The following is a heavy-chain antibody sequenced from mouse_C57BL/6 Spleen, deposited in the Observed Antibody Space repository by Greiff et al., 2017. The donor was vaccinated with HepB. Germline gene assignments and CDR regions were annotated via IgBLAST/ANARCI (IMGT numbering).Heavy chain of an antibody. V-gene: IGHV1-59*01. Sequence: QVQLQQPGAELVRPGPSVKLSCKASGYTFTSYWMHWVKQRPGQGLEWIGVIDPSDSYTNYNQKFKGKATLTVDTSSSTAYMQLSSLTSEDSAVYYCARGEDYYGSSYCFDYWGQGTTLTVSS. J-gene: IGHJ2*01. D-gene: IGHD1-1*01. CDR1: GYTFTSYW. CDR2: IDPSDSYT. CDR3: ARGEDYYGSSYCFDY.